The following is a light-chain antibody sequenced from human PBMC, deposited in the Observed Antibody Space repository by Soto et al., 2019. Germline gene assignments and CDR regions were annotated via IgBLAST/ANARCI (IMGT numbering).Light chain of an antibody. J-gene: IGKJ1*01. Sequence: EIVLTQSPGTLSLSPGERATLSCRASQSVSSSYLAWYQQKPGQAPRLLIYAASSRATDIPDRFSGSGSGTDFTLTISRLEPEDFAVYYCQQYGSSRTFGQGTKVEI. V-gene: IGKV3-20*01. CDR1: QSVSSSY. CDR3: QQYGSSRT. CDR2: AAS.